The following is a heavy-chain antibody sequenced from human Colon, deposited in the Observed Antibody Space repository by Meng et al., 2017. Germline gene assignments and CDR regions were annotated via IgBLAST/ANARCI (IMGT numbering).Heavy chain of an antibody. CDR3: ARDQGGAGAY. Sequence: QVQLQQWGAGLLKPSETLSLTCAVYGGSFSGSYWSWIRQPPGKGLEWIGDINHRGSTKYNPSLKSRVTISVDTSKNQFSLNLRNVTAADTAVYYCARDQGGAGAYWGQGTLVTVSS. V-gene: IGHV4-34*01. D-gene: IGHD2-15*01. J-gene: IGHJ4*02. CDR2: INHRGST. CDR1: GGSFSGSY.